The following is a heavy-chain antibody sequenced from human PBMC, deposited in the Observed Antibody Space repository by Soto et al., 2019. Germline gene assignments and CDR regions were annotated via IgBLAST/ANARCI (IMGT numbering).Heavy chain of an antibody. CDR2: IIPIFNST. CDR1: GSRFSNYV. D-gene: IGHD2-2*02. CDR3: AREGRGKKAGYNGLVSLGY. J-gene: IGHJ4*02. Sequence: QVQLVQSGAEVKTPGSSLKVSCKVSGSRFSNYVISWVRQAPGHGREGLGRIIPIFNSTKYAQSFQGRVTITADKSTSTASLELSSLRSDDTAVYYCAREGRGKKAGYNGLVSLGYWGQGTLVTVSS. V-gene: IGHV1-69*06.